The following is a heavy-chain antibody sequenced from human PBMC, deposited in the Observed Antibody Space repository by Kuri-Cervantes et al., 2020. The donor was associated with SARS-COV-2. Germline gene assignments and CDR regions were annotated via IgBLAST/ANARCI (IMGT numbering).Heavy chain of an antibody. J-gene: IGHJ4*02. Sequence: GGSLRLSCAASGFTFDAYAMSWVRQAPGKGLEWVSGIKWNGVSTGYADSVKGRFTISRDNSKNTLYLQMNSLKTEDTAVYYCTKDDFWSGYSDYWGQGTLVTVSS. V-gene: IGHV3-20*04. D-gene: IGHD3-3*01. CDR1: GFTFDAYA. CDR3: TKDDFWSGYSDY. CDR2: IKWNGVST.